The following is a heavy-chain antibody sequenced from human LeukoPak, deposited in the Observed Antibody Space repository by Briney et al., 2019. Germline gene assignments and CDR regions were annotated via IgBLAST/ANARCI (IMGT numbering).Heavy chain of an antibody. CDR2: IYYSGST. J-gene: IGHJ6*02. Sequence: SETLSLTCTVSGGSISSSSYYWGWIRQPPGKGLEWIGSIYYSGSTYYNPSLKSRVTISVDTSKNQFSLKLSSVTAADTAVYYCARENGQWPYYYYYGMGVWGQGTTVTVSS. CDR1: GGSISSSSYY. V-gene: IGHV4-39*07. CDR3: ARENGQWPYYYYYGMGV. D-gene: IGHD6-19*01.